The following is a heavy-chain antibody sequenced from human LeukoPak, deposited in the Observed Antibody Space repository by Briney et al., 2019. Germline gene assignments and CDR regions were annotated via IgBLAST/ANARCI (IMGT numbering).Heavy chain of an antibody. D-gene: IGHD3-22*01. V-gene: IGHV3-23*01. CDR3: AKDTDYYDSSGYFGR. CDR2: ISGSGGST. Sequence: GGSLGLSCAASGFTFSSYAMSWVRQAPGKGLEWVSAISGSGGSTYYADSVKGRFTISRDNSKNTLYLQMNSLRAEDTAVYYCAKDTDYYDSSGYFGRWGQGTLVTVSS. J-gene: IGHJ4*02. CDR1: GFTFSSYA.